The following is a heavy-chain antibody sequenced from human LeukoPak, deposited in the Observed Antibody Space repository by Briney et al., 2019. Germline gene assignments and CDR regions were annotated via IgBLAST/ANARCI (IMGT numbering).Heavy chain of an antibody. CDR3: ARGITMVRGALDY. V-gene: IGHV1-3*01. D-gene: IGHD3-10*01. CDR1: GYTFTSYA. CDR2: INAGNGNT. Sequence: GASVKVSCKASGYTFTSYAMHWVRQAPGQRLEWMGWINAGNGNTKYSQKSQGRVTITRDTSASTAYMELSSLRSEDTAVYYCARGITMVRGALDYWGQGTLVTVSS. J-gene: IGHJ4*02.